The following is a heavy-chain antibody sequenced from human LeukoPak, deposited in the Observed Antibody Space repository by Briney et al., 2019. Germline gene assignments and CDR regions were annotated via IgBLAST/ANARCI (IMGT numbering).Heavy chain of an antibody. J-gene: IGHJ3*02. CDR1: GYTFTGYY. CDR2: INPNSGGT. CDR3: ARDRIRAAAYAFDI. Sequence: ASVKVSCKASGYTFTGYYMHWVRQAPGQGLEWMGWINPNSGGTNYAQKFQGRVTMTRDTSISTAYMELRSLRSDDTAVYYCARDRIRAAAYAFDIWGQGTMVTVSS. V-gene: IGHV1-2*02. D-gene: IGHD6-13*01.